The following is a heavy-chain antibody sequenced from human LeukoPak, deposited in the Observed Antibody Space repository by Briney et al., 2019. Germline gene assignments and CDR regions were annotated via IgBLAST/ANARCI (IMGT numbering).Heavy chain of an antibody. J-gene: IGHJ4*02. CDR2: INPNSGGT. CDR1: GYTFTGYY. Sequence: ASVKVSCKASGYTFTGYYMHWVRQAPGQGLEWMGWINPNSGGTNYARKFQGRVTMTRDTSISTAYMELSRLRSDDTAVYYCARVTGYSSGWYLDYWGQGTLVTVSS. V-gene: IGHV1-2*02. CDR3: ARVTGYSSGWYLDY. D-gene: IGHD6-19*01.